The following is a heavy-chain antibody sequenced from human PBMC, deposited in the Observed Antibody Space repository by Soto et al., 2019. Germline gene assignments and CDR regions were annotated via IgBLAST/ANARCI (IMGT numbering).Heavy chain of an antibody. J-gene: IGHJ4*02. CDR1: GGTFSTYA. CDR3: ASGIQLWLRRINNGYSG. Sequence: QVQLVQSGAEVKKPESSVKVSCKAPGGTFSTYAISWVRQAPGQGLEWMGGIIPMFGTANYAQRFQDRVTXNXXESTSTVYMELSSLRSEDTAVYFCASGIQLWLRRINNGYSGWGQGTLVTVSS. V-gene: IGHV1-69*05. D-gene: IGHD5-18*01. CDR2: IIPMFGTA.